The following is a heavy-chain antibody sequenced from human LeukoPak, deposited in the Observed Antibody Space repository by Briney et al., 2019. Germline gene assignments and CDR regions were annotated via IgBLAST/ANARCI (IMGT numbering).Heavy chain of an antibody. J-gene: IGHJ4*02. V-gene: IGHV3-48*03. CDR2: ISRGGDEI. CDR3: ARDRPDRGYSYGRDFDY. D-gene: IGHD5-18*01. CDR1: GFSFSSYE. Sequence: GGSLRLSCAASGFSFSSYEMNWVRQAPGKGLQWISYISRGGDEIYYADSVKGRFTVSRDNAKNSLYLQMNSLRAEDTAVYYCARDRPDRGYSYGRDFDYWGQGTLVTVSS.